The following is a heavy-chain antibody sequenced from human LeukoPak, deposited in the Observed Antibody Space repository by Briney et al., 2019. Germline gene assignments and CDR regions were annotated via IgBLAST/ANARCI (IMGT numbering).Heavy chain of an antibody. CDR2: IYYSGST. D-gene: IGHD6-19*01. CDR3: ASPPSIAVAGYWYFDL. CDR1: GGSISSSSYY. V-gene: IGHV4-39*07. J-gene: IGHJ2*01. Sequence: SETLSLTCTVSGGSISSSSYYWGWIRQPPGKGLEWIGSIYYSGSTYYNPSLKSRVTISVDTSKNQFSLKLSSVTAADTAVYYCASPPSIAVAGYWYFDLWGRGTLVTVSS.